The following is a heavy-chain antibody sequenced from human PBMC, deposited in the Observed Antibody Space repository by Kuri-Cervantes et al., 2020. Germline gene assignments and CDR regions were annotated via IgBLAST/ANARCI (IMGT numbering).Heavy chain of an antibody. D-gene: IGHD3-3*02. Sequence: SETLSLTCAISGDSVSSNSAAWNWIRQSPSIGLEWLGRTYDRSKWDNDYAVSVNGRLTINADTSKNQFSLHLSSVTPEDKSVYFCARNPPLALSIFDIWGQGTTVTVSS. V-gene: IGHV6-1*01. CDR3: ARNPPLALSIFDI. CDR2: TYDRSKWDN. J-gene: IGHJ3*02. CDR1: GDSVSSNSAA.